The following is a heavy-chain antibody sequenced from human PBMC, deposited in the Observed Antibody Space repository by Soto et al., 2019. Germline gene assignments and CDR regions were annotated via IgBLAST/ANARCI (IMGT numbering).Heavy chain of an antibody. J-gene: IGHJ4*02. V-gene: IGHV4-59*08. CDR1: GGSISSYY. D-gene: IGHD4-17*01. CDR2: IYYSGST. Sequence: KPSETLSLTCTVSGGSISSYYWSWIRQPPGKGLEWIGYIYYSGSTNYNPSLKSRVTISVDTSKNQFSLKLSSVTAADTAVYYCASYGDYDRDYWGQGTLVTVSS. CDR3: ASYGDYDRDY.